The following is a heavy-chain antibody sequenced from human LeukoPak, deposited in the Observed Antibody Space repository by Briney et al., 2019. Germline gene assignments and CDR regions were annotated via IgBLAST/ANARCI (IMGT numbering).Heavy chain of an antibody. CDR1: GFTFDDYD. V-gene: IGHV3-9*01. Sequence: SLRLSCAASGFTFDDYDMHWVRQAPGKGLEWVSGISWNSGSIGYADSVKGRFTISRDNAKNSLYLQMNSLRAEDTALYYCAKGLEWLFFSGMDVWGQGTTVTVSS. D-gene: IGHD3-3*01. CDR2: ISWNSGSI. CDR3: AKGLEWLFFSGMDV. J-gene: IGHJ6*02.